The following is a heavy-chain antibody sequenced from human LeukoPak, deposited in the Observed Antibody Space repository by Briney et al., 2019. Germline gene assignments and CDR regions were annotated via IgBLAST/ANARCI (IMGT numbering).Heavy chain of an antibody. J-gene: IGHJ4*02. CDR3: ARGKFGEYTNPSPFDY. V-gene: IGHV1-8*01. CDR2: MNPNSGNT. Sequence: ASVKVSCKASGYTFTSYDINWVRQATGQGLEWMGWMNPNSGNTGYAQKFQGRVTMTRNTSISTAYMELSSLRSEDTAVYYCARGKFGEYTNPSPFDYWGQGTLVTVSS. CDR1: GYTFTSYD. D-gene: IGHD3-10*01.